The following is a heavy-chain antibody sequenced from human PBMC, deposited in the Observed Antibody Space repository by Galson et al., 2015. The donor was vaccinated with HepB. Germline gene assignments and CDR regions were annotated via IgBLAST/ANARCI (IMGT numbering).Heavy chain of an antibody. CDR1: GFTFSSYA. J-gene: IGHJ4*02. V-gene: IGHV3-64*01. Sequence: SLRLSCAASGFTFSSYAMHWVRQAPGKGLEYVSAISSNGGSTYYANSVKGRFTISRDNSKNTLYLQMGSLRAEDMAVYYCARAEDCSGGSCYSFDYWGQGTLVTVSS. CDR2: ISSNGGST. CDR3: ARAEDCSGGSCYSFDY. D-gene: IGHD2-15*01.